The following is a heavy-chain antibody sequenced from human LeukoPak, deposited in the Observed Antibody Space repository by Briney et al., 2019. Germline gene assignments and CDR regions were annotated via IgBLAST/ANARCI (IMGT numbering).Heavy chain of an antibody. V-gene: IGHV1-18*01. CDR3: ARDKRRGYSGSLRSDAFDI. CDR2: ISAYNGNT. Sequence: GASVKVSCKASGYTFTSYGISWVRQAPGQGLEWMGWISAYNGNTNYAQKLQGRVTMTTDTSTSTAYMELRSLRSDDTAVYYCARDKRRGYSGSLRSDAFDIWGQGTMVTVSS. CDR1: GYTFTSYG. D-gene: IGHD1-26*01. J-gene: IGHJ3*02.